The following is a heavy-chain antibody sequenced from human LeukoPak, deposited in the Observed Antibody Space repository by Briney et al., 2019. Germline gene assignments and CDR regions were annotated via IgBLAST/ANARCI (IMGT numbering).Heavy chain of an antibody. CDR1: GFTFSSYD. CDR3: RRSNSGGYGIDY. Sequence: GGSLRLSCAASGFTFSSYDMHWVRQATGKGLEWVSAIGTAGDTYYPGSVKGRFTISRENAKNSLYLQMNSLRAGDTAVYYCRRSNSGGYGIDYWGQGTLVTVSS. D-gene: IGHD1-26*01. CDR2: IGTAGDT. J-gene: IGHJ4*02. V-gene: IGHV3-13*01.